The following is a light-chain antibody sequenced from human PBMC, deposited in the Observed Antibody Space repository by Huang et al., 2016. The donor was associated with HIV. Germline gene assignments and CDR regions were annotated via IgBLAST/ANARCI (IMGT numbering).Light chain of an antibody. CDR1: QSLFFSSNKRND. Sequence: DIVMAQSPDSLPMSLGERATLNCRSSQSLFFSSNKRNDLAWYQKKPGQPPKLLISWAADRESGVPDRFSGSGSGTDFTLTISSLEAEDVAVYYCQQYYHNPLTFGGGTKVEI. CDR3: QQYYHNPLT. V-gene: IGKV4-1*01. J-gene: IGKJ4*01. CDR2: WAA.